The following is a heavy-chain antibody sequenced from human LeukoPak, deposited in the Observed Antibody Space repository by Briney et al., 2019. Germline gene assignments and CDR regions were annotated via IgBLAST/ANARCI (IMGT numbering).Heavy chain of an antibody. CDR3: ARDRVSYCSGGSCSPNDY. CDR1: GFTFRSYA. CDR2: ISYDGSNK. J-gene: IGHJ4*02. Sequence: PGGSLRLSCAASGFTFRSYAMHWVRQAPGKGLEWVAVISYDGSNKYYADSVKGRFTISRDNSKNTLYLQMNSLRAEDTAVYYCARDRVSYCSGGSCSPNDYWGQGTLVTVSS. V-gene: IGHV3-30*04. D-gene: IGHD2-15*01.